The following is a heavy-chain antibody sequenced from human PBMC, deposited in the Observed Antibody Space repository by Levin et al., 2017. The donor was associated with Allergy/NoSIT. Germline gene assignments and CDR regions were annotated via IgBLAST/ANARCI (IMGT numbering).Heavy chain of an antibody. J-gene: IGHJ2*01. CDR1: GFTFSSYE. D-gene: IGHD6-6*01. CDR3: ARDRVIAARLARSVWYFDL. CDR2: ISSSGSTI. Sequence: GGSLRLSCAASGFTFSSYEMNWVRQAPGKGLEWVSYISSSGSTIYYADSVKGRFTISRDNAKNSLYLQMNSLRAEDTAVYYCARDRVIAARLARSVWYFDLWGRGTLVTVSS. V-gene: IGHV3-48*03.